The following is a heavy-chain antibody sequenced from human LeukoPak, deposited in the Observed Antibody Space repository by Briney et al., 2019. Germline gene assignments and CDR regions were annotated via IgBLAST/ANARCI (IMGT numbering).Heavy chain of an antibody. Sequence: GGSLRLSCAASGFTFSDYYMSWIRQAPGKGLEWVSYISSSGSTIYYADSVKGRFTISRDNAKNSLYLQMNSLRADDTAVYFCAEKLGVSVTVPSNYFDSWGQGTLVTVAS. V-gene: IGHV3-11*01. J-gene: IGHJ4*02. CDR2: ISSSGSTI. CDR1: GFTFSDYY. D-gene: IGHD2-21*02. CDR3: AEKLGVSVTVPSNYFDS.